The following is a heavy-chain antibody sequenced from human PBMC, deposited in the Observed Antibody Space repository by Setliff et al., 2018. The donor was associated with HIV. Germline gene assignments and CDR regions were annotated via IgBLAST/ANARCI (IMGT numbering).Heavy chain of an antibody. D-gene: IGHD3-3*02. CDR1: GGSTTSGGYY. CDR2: IYYSGST. Sequence: SETLSLTCSVSGGSTTSGGYYWSWIRQHPGKGLEYIGYIYYSGSTYYNPSLRSRVSMSVDTSKDQVSLKLSTVTAADTAVYYCARDRAAFRLTYWGQGTLVTVSS. CDR3: ARDRAAFRLTY. V-gene: IGHV4-31*03. J-gene: IGHJ4*02.